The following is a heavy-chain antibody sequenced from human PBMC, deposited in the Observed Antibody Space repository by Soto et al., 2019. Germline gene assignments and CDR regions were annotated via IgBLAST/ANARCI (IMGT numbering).Heavy chain of an antibody. Sequence: GASVKVSCKASGYTFTSYAMHWVRQAPGQRLEWMGWINAGSGNTKYSQKFQGRVTITRDTSASTAYMELSSLRSEDTAVYYCATLQYAANDAFDIWGQGTMVTVSS. V-gene: IGHV1-3*01. J-gene: IGHJ3*02. CDR1: GYTFTSYA. CDR3: ATLQYAANDAFDI. D-gene: IGHD2-8*01. CDR2: INAGSGNT.